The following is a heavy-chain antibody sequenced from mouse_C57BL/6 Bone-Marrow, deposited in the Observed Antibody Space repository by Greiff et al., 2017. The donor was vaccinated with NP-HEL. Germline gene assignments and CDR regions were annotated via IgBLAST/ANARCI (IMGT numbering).Heavy chain of an antibody. V-gene: IGHV1-64*01. J-gene: IGHJ1*03. D-gene: IGHD1-1*01. Sequence: QVQLKQPGAELVKPGASVKLSCKASGYTFTSYWMHWVKQRPGQGLEWIGMIHPNSGSTNYNEKFKSQATLTVDKSSSTAYMQLSSLTSEDSAVYYCARKIYYGRSSWYFDVWGTGTTVTVSS. CDR1: GYTFTSYW. CDR2: IHPNSGST. CDR3: ARKIYYGRSSWYFDV.